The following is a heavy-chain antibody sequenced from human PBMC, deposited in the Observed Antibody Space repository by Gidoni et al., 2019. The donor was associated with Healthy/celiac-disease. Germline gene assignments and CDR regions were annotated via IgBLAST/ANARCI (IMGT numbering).Heavy chain of an antibody. V-gene: IGHV1-69*01. J-gene: IGHJ6*03. D-gene: IGHD6-19*01. CDR2: IIPIFGTA. CDR3: ARAVVAYTYSSGMDV. CDR1: GGTFSSYA. Sequence: QVQLLQSGSAVKKPGSSVKVSCKASGGTFSSYAISWVRPAPGQGLEWRGGIIPIFGTANYAQKFQSRVTITADESTSTAYMELSSLRSEDTAVYYCARAVVAYTYSSGMDVWGKGTTVTVSS.